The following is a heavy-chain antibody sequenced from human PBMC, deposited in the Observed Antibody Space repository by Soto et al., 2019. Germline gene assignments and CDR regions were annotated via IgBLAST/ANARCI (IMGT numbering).Heavy chain of an antibody. Sequence: QVQLVQSGAEEKKPGASVKVSCKASGYTFTSYAMHWVRQAPGQRLEWMGWINAGNSNTKYSQKFQGRVTITRDTSARAAYMELSSPRSEDTAVDYCARSPSWWYFDLWGRGTLVTVSS. J-gene: IGHJ2*01. V-gene: IGHV1-3*05. CDR3: ARSPSWWYFDL. CDR2: INAGNSNT. CDR1: GYTFTSYA.